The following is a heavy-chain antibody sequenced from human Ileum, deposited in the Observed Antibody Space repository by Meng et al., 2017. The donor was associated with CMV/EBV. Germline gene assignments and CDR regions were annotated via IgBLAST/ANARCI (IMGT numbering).Heavy chain of an antibody. CDR2: IIPILDVT. CDR1: GGSFSNSA. V-gene: IGHV1-69*10. Sequence: SGGSFSNSAVSWVRQAPGQGLEWMVGIIPILDVTNSAQTFQGRVTITADKSTSTVYMELSSLRSDDTALYYCARGGFWLGYYSWFDPWGQGTLVTVSS. J-gene: IGHJ5*02. CDR3: ARGGFWLGYYSWFDP. D-gene: IGHD3-3*01.